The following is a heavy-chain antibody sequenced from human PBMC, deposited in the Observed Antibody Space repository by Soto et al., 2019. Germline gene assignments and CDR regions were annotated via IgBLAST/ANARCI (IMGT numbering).Heavy chain of an antibody. D-gene: IGHD1-26*01. V-gene: IGHV3-30-3*01. Sequence: GGSLRLSCAASGFTFSSYAMHWVRQAPGKGLEWVAVISYDGSNKYYADSVKGRFTISRDNSKNTLYLQRNSLGAEDTDWYYWGRDRAYDSGGYYFDYWGQGTLVTVSS. CDR2: ISYDGSNK. CDR1: GFTFSSYA. CDR3: GRDRAYDSGGYYFDY. J-gene: IGHJ4*02.